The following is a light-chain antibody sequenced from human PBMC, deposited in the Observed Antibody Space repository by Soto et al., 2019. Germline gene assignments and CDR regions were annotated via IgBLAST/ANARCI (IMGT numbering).Light chain of an antibody. CDR2: GAS. CDR1: QSVSSSY. Sequence: EIGMTQSPSTLSVSPGERATLSCGASQSVSSSYLAWYQQKHGQAPRPLIYGASSRATGIPDRFSGSGYGTDFNLTISRLETEDFAVYYCLQYGTFPRTFGQGTKVDIK. J-gene: IGKJ1*01. CDR3: LQYGTFPRT. V-gene: IGKV3-20*01.